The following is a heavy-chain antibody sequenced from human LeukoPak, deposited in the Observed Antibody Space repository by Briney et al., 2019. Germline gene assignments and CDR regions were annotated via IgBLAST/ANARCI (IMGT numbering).Heavy chain of an antibody. J-gene: IGHJ4*02. D-gene: IGHD3-10*01. CDR1: GGSFSGYY. CDR3: ARGSHYYGSGSRYYFDY. CDR2: INHSGST. V-gene: IGHV4-34*01. Sequence: PSETLSLTCAVYGGSFSGYYWSWIRQPPGKGLEWIGEINHSGSTNYNPSRKSRVSISVDTSKNQFSLKLSSVTAADTAVYYCARGSHYYGSGSRYYFDYWGQGTLVTVSS.